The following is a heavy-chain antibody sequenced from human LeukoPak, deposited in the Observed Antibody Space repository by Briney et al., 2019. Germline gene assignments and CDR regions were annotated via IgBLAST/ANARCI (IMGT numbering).Heavy chain of an antibody. CDR1: GYTFTSHD. J-gene: IGHJ4*02. CDR3: AXGRGXGSNYXRLDY. CDR2: MNPNSGNT. V-gene: IGHV1-8*03. D-gene: IGHD3-16*01. Sequence: GASVKVSCKASGYTFTSHDINWVRQATGQGLEWMGWMNPNSGNTGFAQKFQGRVTTTRNTSISTAYMELSSLRAEDTAIYYCAXGRGXGSNYXRLDYWXQGSLVTVSS.